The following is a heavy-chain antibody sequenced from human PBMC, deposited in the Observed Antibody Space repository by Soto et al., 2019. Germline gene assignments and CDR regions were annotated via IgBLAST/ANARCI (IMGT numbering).Heavy chain of an antibody. CDR2: ISSSGSST. CDR3: AIADSGGDAFDI. Sequence: GGSLRLSCVASGFTFSSYEMNWVTQAPGKGLEWVSYISSSGSSTYYADSVKGRSTISRDNAKNSLYLQMNSLRAEDTAVYYCAIADSGGDAFDIWGHGTMVTVSS. D-gene: IGHD6-25*01. J-gene: IGHJ3*02. CDR1: GFTFSSYE. V-gene: IGHV3-48*03.